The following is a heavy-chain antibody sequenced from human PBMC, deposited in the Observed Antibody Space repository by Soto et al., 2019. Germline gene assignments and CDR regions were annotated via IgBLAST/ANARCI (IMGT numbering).Heavy chain of an antibody. Sequence: EVQLVESGGGLVKPGGSLRLSCAASGFTFSSSDMTWVRQAPGKGLEWVSSISSPSTYIYYADSVKDRFTISRDNARNLLYLQMNRLGADDTAVYYCRSPLATADSNRPFDIWGQGTMVNVSS. CDR1: GFTFSSSD. J-gene: IGHJ3*02. CDR2: ISSPSTYI. V-gene: IGHV3-21*02. D-gene: IGHD6-13*01. CDR3: RSPLATADSNRPFDI.